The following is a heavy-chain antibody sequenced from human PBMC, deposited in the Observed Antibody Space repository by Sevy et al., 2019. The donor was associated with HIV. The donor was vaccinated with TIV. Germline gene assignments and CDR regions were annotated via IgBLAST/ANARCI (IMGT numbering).Heavy chain of an antibody. CDR3: TTPHYYDSSGYRFRAFDI. CDR2: IKSKTDGGTT. V-gene: IGHV3-15*01. D-gene: IGHD3-22*01. J-gene: IGHJ3*02. Sequence: GGSLRLSCAASGFTFSNAWMSWVRQAPGKGLEWVGRIKSKTDGGTTDYPAPVKGRFTISRDDSKNTLYLQMNSLKTEDTAVYYCTTPHYYDSSGYRFRAFDIWGRGTMVTVSS. CDR1: GFTFSNAW.